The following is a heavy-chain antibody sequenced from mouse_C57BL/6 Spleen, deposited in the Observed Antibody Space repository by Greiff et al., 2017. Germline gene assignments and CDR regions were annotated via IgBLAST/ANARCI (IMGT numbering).Heavy chain of an antibody. CDR3: AIYDYFFDY. CDR2: IYPGDGDT. V-gene: IGHV1-82*01. D-gene: IGHD2-3*01. J-gene: IGHJ2*01. CDR1: GYAFSSSW. Sequence: QVQLQQSGPELVKPGASVKISCKASGYAFSSSWMNWVKQRPGKGLEWIGRIYPGDGDTNYNGKFKGKATLTADKSSSTAYMQLSSLTSEDSAVYFCAIYDYFFDYWGQGTTLTVSS.